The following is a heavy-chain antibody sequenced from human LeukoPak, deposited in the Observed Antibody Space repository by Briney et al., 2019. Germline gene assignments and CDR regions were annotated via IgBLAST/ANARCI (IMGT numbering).Heavy chain of an antibody. V-gene: IGHV3-11*01. CDR1: GFTFSDYY. CDR2: ISSSGSTV. CDR3: ARRRCSSGCYYFDY. Sequence: GGSLRLSCAASGFTFSDYYMSWIRQAPGKGLEWVSYISSSGSTVYYADSVKGRFTISRDNAKNSLYLQMNSLRAEDTAVYYCARRRCSSGCYYFDYWGQGTLVTVSS. D-gene: IGHD3-22*01. J-gene: IGHJ4*02.